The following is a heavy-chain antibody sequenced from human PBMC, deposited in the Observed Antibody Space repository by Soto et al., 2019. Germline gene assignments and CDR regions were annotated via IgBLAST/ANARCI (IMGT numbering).Heavy chain of an antibody. CDR2: IHYSGSV. J-gene: IGHJ6*02. CDR1: GGSISSDHYH. Sequence: QVQLQESGPGLVRPSQTLSLTCTVSGGSISSDHYHWTWIRQTPGKGLEWIGYIHYSGSVYYTPSLQSRVTMSVDTFKNLFSLKLSSVTAADTAVYFCVREDDGGDRDYYGLDVWGQGTTVTVSS. V-gene: IGHV4-30-4*01. D-gene: IGHD4-17*01. CDR3: VREDDGGDRDYYGLDV.